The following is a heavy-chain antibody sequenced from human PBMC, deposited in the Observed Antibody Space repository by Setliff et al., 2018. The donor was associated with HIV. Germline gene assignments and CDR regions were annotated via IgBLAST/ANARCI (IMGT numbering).Heavy chain of an antibody. V-gene: IGHV4-59*04. D-gene: IGHD3-10*01. Sequence: SETLSLTCTISGGSITGYFWSWIRQPPGKGLEWIGYIYYNGSTYYNPSLKSRVTISVDTSKNQFSLKLSSVTAADTAVYYCARLNGSGSPWGQGTLVTVSS. J-gene: IGHJ5*02. CDR2: IYYNGST. CDR1: GGSITGYF. CDR3: ARLNGSGSP.